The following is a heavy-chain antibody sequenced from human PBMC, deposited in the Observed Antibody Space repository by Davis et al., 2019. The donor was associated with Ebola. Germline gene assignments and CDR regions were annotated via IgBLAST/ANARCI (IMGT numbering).Heavy chain of an antibody. CDR1: GFTFSTYA. CDR2: ISSRGSYI. Sequence: GESLKISCAASGFTFSTYAMSWVRQAPGKGLQWVSSISSRGSYIYYADSVKGRFTISRDNSKNTLYLQMNSLRAEDTAVYYCAKDGGSYYPYYFDYWGQGTLVTVSS. V-gene: IGHV3-21*01. D-gene: IGHD1-26*01. J-gene: IGHJ4*02. CDR3: AKDGGSYYPYYFDY.